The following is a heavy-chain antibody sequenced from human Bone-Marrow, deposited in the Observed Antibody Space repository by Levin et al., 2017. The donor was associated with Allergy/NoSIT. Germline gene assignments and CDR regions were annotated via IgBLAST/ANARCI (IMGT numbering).Heavy chain of an antibody. Sequence: LTCAASGFTFSYYWMTWVRQAPGKGLEWVANIKQDGSEKYYVDSVKGRFTISRDNAKKSLYLQMNSLRVEDTAVYYCARDPVAAAGTGGGSDGMDVWGQGTAVTVSS. CDR3: ARDPVAAAGTGGGSDGMDV. J-gene: IGHJ6*02. V-gene: IGHV3-7*01. CDR1: GFTFSYYW. CDR2: IKQDGSEK. D-gene: IGHD6-13*01.